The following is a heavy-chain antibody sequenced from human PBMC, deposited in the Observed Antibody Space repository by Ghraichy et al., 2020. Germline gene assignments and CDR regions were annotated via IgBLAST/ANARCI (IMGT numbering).Heavy chain of an antibody. V-gene: IGHV3-30*04. J-gene: IGHJ4*02. CDR2: ISYDGSNK. Sequence: GESLNISCAASGFTFSSYAMHWVRQAPGKGLEWVAVISYDGSNKYYADSVKGRFTISRDNSKNTLYLQMNSLRAEDTAVYYCARGLVGATDYWGQGTLVTVSS. CDR3: ARGLVGATDY. D-gene: IGHD1-26*01. CDR1: GFTFSSYA.